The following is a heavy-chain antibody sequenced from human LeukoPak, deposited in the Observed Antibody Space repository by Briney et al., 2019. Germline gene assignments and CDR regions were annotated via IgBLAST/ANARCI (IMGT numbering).Heavy chain of an antibody. V-gene: IGHV1-2*06. Sequence: ASVKVSCTASGYTFTSYYMHWVRQAPGQGLEWMGRINPNSGGTNYAQKFQGRVTMTRDTSISTAYMELSRLRSDDTAVYYCAREGLSPYGMDVWGQGTTVTVSS. J-gene: IGHJ6*02. CDR1: GYTFTSYY. CDR2: INPNSGGT. CDR3: AREGLSPYGMDV.